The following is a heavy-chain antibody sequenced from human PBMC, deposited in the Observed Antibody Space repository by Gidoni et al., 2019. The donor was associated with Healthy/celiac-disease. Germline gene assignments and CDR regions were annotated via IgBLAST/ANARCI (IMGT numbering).Heavy chain of an antibody. CDR3: ATWRGGATHTDY. Sequence: EVQLVESGGGLVKPGGSLRLSRAASGFTFSSYSMNWVRQAPGKGLEWVSSISSSSSYIYYADSVKGRFTIAKYNAKNSLYLQMNSLRAEDTAVYYCATWRGGATHTDYWGQGTLVTISS. CDR2: ISSSSSYI. V-gene: IGHV3-21*01. CDR1: GFTFSSYS. D-gene: IGHD1-26*01. J-gene: IGHJ4*02.